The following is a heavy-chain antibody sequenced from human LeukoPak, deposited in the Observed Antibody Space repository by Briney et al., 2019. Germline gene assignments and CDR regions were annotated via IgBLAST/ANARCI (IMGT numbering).Heavy chain of an antibody. CDR3: ARVGWRGSYYYMDV. Sequence: GASVKVSCKASGYTFTGYYMHWVRQAPGQGLEWMGWINPNSGGTNYAQKFQGRVTMTRDTSISTAYMELSRLRSDDTAVYYCARVGWRGSYYYMDVWGKGTTVTVSS. CDR2: INPNSGGT. J-gene: IGHJ6*03. D-gene: IGHD1-26*01. CDR1: GYTFTGYY. V-gene: IGHV1-2*02.